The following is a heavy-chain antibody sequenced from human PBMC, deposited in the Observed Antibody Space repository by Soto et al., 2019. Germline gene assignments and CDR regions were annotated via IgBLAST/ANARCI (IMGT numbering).Heavy chain of an antibody. Sequence: SETLSLTCTVSGGSVSSGSYYWSWIRQPPGKGLEWIGYIYYSGSTNYNPSLKSRVTISVDTSKNQFSLKLSSVTTADTAVYYCARDRKTRDSSGYSYYYYGMDVWGQGTTVTVSS. V-gene: IGHV4-61*01. CDR2: IYYSGST. CDR3: ARDRKTRDSSGYSYYYYGMDV. CDR1: GGSVSSGSYY. D-gene: IGHD3-22*01. J-gene: IGHJ6*02.